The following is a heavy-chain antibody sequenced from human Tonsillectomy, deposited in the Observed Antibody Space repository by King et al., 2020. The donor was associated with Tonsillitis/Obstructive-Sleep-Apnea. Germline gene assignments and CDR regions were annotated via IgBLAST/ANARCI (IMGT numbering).Heavy chain of an antibody. D-gene: IGHD1-26*01. CDR3: TGRVCGSFLSL. Sequence: QLVQSGGGLVKPGGSLRLSCAASGFTFSNAWMRWVRQAPGKGLEWVGRIKSKIDGGTTDYAAPVKGRFTISRDDSKNTLYLQMNSLKTEDTAVYYCTGRVCGSFLSLWGQGTLVTVSS. J-gene: IGHJ4*02. CDR1: GFTFSNAW. V-gene: IGHV3-15*01. CDR2: IKSKIDGGTT.